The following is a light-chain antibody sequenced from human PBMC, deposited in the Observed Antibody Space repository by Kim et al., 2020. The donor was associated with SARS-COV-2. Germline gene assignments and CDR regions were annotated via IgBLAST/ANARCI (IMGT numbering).Light chain of an antibody. CDR3: MSWASTYTYV. Sequence: QSALTQPPSVSGSPGQSVTISCTGTSSDVGRFNHVSWYQRPPDTAPKLIIYEVTNRPSGVPDRFSGSKSGNTASLTISGLQAEDEADYYCMSWASTYTYVFGGGTKVTVL. V-gene: IGLV2-18*02. J-gene: IGLJ1*01. CDR1: SSDVGRFNH. CDR2: EVT.